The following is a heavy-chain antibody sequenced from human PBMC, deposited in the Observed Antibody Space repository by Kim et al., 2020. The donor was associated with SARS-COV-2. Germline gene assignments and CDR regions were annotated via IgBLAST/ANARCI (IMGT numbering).Heavy chain of an antibody. CDR1: GFTFSSYG. CDR2: ISYDGSNK. J-gene: IGHJ4*02. D-gene: IGHD3-22*01. CDR3: AKDAGSDSSGPSAFDY. Sequence: GGSLRLSCAASGFTFSSYGMHWVRQAPGKGLEWVAVISYDGSNKYYADSVKGRFTISRDNSKNTLYLQMNSLRAEDTAVYYCAKDAGSDSSGPSAFDYWGQGTLVTVSS. V-gene: IGHV3-30*18.